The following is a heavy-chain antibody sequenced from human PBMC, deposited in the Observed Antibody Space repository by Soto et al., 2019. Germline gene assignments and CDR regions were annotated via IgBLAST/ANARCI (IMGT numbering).Heavy chain of an antibody. CDR3: ARAIAAQTGYFDY. CDR1: GFTFSSYA. CDR2: ISYDGSNK. Sequence: QVQLVESGGGVVQPGRSLRLSCAASGFTFSSYAMHWVRQAPGKGLEWVAVISYDGSNKYYADSVKGRFTISRDNSKNTLYLQMNSLRAEDTAVYYCARAIAAQTGYFDYWGQGTLVTVSS. D-gene: IGHD6-13*01. V-gene: IGHV3-30-3*01. J-gene: IGHJ4*02.